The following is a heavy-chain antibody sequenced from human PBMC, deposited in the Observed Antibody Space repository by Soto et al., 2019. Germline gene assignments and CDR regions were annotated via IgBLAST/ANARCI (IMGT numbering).Heavy chain of an antibody. J-gene: IGHJ3*02. V-gene: IGHV4-4*07. CDR2: IYSTGLT. CDR1: VGSINSYY. Sequence: SETLSLAGTVSVGSINSYYWTWIRQPAGKGLEWIGRIYSTGLTTYNPSLKSRVTMSVDTSKNQLYLKLSSVTAADTALYYCARGSGGSSPYHAFDIWGQGTMVTVSS. D-gene: IGHD1-26*01. CDR3: ARGSGGSSPYHAFDI.